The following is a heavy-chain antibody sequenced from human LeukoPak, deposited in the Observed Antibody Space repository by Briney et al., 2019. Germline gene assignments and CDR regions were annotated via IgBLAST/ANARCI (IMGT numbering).Heavy chain of an antibody. Sequence: PGGSLRLCCLASGFTYANYAMDSGRQTRGKRVEMVASITGTGSRGGIFYADSAKGGFPISRDNSKNTPFLQMSSLRAEDTAVYHRAKGPTGHCTGVKCYPFGYWGQGTVVTVSS. CDR2: ITGTGSRGGI. CDR1: GFTYANYA. J-gene: IGHJ4*02. CDR3: AKGPTGHCTGVKCYPFGY. V-gene: IGHV3-23*01. D-gene: IGHD2-8*02.